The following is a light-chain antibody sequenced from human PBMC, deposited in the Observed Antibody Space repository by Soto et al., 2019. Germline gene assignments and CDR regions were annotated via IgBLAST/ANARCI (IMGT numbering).Light chain of an antibody. V-gene: IGKV1-39*01. CDR2: AAS. J-gene: IGKJ1*01. CDR3: QQSYSTPWT. CDR1: QSIRSY. Sequence: DIQMTQSPSSLSASVGDRVTISCRASQSIRSYLNWYQQKPGKAPKLLIYAASSLQSGVPSRFSGRGSETDFTLTITSLQPEDFTTYDCQQSYSTPWTFGQGTKVEIK.